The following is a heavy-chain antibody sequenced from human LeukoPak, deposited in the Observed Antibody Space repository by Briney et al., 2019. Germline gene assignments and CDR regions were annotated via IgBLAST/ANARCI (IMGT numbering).Heavy chain of an antibody. D-gene: IGHD6-13*01. CDR1: GYTFTSYA. CDR3: ARGLHYSSSWFEGPEYFQH. V-gene: IGHV7-4-1*02. J-gene: IGHJ1*01. Sequence: ASVKVSCKASGYTFTSYAMNWVRQAPGQGLEWMGWINTNTGNPTYAQGFTGRFVFSLDTSVSTAYLQISSLKAEDTAVYYCARGLHYSSSWFEGPEYFQHWGQGTLVTVSS. CDR2: INTNTGNP.